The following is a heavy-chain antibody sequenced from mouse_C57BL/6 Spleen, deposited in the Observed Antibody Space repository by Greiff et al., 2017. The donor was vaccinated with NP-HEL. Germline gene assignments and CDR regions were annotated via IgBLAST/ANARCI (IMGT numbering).Heavy chain of an antibody. CDR3: ARASYVSSYYFDY. D-gene: IGHD1-1*01. Sequence: EVQGVESGGGLVKPGGSLKLSCAASGFTFSDYGMHWVRQAPEKGLEWVAYISSGSSTIYYADTVKGRFTISRDNAKNTLFLQMTSLRSEDTAMYYCARASYVSSYYFDYWGQGTTLTVSS. J-gene: IGHJ2*01. V-gene: IGHV5-17*01. CDR2: ISSGSSTI. CDR1: GFTFSDYG.